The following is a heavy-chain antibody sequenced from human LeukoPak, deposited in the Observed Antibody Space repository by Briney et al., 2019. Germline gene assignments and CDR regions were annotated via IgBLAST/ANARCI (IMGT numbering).Heavy chain of an antibody. D-gene: IGHD3-3*01. CDR2: ISGSGSAI. V-gene: IGHV3-48*03. CDR1: GFTFSSYE. J-gene: IGHJ5*01. Sequence: GGSLRLSCAASGFTFSSYEMIWGRQAPGKGLEWLSYISGSGSAIDYADSVKGRFTISRDNAKKSLYLQMNSLRAEDTAVYFCVRDVKAVPSTTTILGLVQNWFDSWGQGTLVTVSS. CDR3: VRDVKAVPSTTTILGLVQNWFDS.